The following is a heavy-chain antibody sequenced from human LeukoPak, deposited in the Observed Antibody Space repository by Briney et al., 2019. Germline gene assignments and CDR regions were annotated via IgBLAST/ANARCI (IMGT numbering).Heavy chain of an antibody. CDR1: GYSFTAYY. J-gene: IGHJ4*02. V-gene: IGHV1-2*02. CDR3: ASEAFCAGHSCSVQRVVS. Sequence: ASVKVSCKASGYSFTAYYMHWVRQAPGQGLEWMGWIDANTGGTNYAQKFQGRVTITRDTSSGTAYLELSTLISDDTAIYYCASEAFCAGHSCSVQRVVSWGPGTLVTVSS. CDR2: IDANTGGT. D-gene: IGHD3/OR15-3a*01.